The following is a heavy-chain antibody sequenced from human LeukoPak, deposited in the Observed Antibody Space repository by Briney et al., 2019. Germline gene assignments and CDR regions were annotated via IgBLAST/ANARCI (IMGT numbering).Heavy chain of an antibody. V-gene: IGHV3-11*01. CDR2: ISSSGSTI. J-gene: IGHJ6*02. CDR1: GFTFSDYY. Sequence: PGGSLRLSCAASGFTFSDYYMSWIRQAPGKGLEWVSYISSSGSTIYYADSVKGRFTISRDNAKNSLYLQMNSLRAEDTAVCYCARDRAVFGVVSMSYYGMDVWGQGTTVTVSS. CDR3: ARDRAVFGVVSMSYYGMDV. D-gene: IGHD3-3*01.